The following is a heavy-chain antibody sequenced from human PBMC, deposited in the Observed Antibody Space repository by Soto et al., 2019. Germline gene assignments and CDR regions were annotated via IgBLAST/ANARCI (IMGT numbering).Heavy chain of an antibody. CDR1: GFTFSSYG. CDR3: AKDFPDPHYYYSSGYLEY. CDR2: ISYDGSNK. J-gene: IGHJ4*02. Sequence: QVQLVESGGGVVQPGRSLRLSCAASGFTFSSYGMHWVRQAPGKGLEWVAVISYDGSNKYYADSVKGRFTISRDNSKNTLYLQLNSLRAEDTAGYYCAKDFPDPHYYYSSGYLEYWGQGTLVTVSS. V-gene: IGHV3-30*18. D-gene: IGHD3-22*01.